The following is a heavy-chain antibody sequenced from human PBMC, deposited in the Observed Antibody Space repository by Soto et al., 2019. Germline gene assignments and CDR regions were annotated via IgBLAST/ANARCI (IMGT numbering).Heavy chain of an antibody. CDR3: ARDGDPGYSFWSGPLGGGRFAP. CDR1: GGTFGNTA. D-gene: IGHD3-3*01. J-gene: IGHJ5*02. V-gene: IGHV1-69*12. CDR2: IVPLFGTA. Sequence: QVQLVQSGAEVKEPGSSVNVSCKTSGGTFGNTAVTWVRQVPGRGLEWIGGIVPLFGTANYAQKFRGRVMITADESTSTAYMDLSSLRSDDTAIYYCARDGDPGYSFWSGPLGGGRFAPWGQGTLVTVSS.